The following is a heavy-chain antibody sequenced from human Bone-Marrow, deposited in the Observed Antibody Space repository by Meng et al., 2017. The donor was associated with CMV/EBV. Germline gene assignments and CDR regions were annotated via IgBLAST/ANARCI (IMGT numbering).Heavy chain of an antibody. CDR3: AKDSTGLDCSTTSCYNGGHGMDF. CDR2: ISWDGGST. V-gene: IGHV3-43*01. D-gene: IGHD2-2*02. Sequence: GGSLRLSCAASGFTFDDYAMHWVRQAPGKGLEWVSPISWDGGSTYYADSVKGRFTISRDNSKNSLYLQMNSLRTEDTALYYCAKDSTGLDCSTTSCYNGGHGMDFWGQGTTVTVSS. J-gene: IGHJ6*02. CDR1: GFTFDDYA.